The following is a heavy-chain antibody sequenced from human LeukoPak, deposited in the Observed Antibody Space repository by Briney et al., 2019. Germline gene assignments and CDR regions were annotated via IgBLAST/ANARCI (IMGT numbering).Heavy chain of an antibody. Sequence: TGGSLRHSCAASGVTFSSYGTHWVRQAPGKGLEWVAVISYDGSNKYYADSVKGRFTISRDNSKNTLYLQMNSLRAEDTAVYYCAKEVGSGSYGPYYFDYWGQGTLVTVSS. CDR2: ISYDGSNK. D-gene: IGHD1-26*01. J-gene: IGHJ4*02. V-gene: IGHV3-30*18. CDR1: GVTFSSYG. CDR3: AKEVGSGSYGPYYFDY.